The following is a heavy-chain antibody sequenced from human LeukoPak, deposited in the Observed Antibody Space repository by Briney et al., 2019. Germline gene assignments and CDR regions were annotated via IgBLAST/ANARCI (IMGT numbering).Heavy chain of an antibody. CDR3: AKDSPPYFFDY. Sequence: GGSLRLSCAASGFTFSSYWMSWVRQAPGKGLEWVSAIGRRGDSTYYADSVKGRFTISRDNSKNTLYLQINTLRAGDTAVYYCAKDSPPYFFDYWGQGTLVIVSS. J-gene: IGHJ4*02. CDR2: IGRRGDST. CDR1: GFTFSSYW. V-gene: IGHV3-23*01.